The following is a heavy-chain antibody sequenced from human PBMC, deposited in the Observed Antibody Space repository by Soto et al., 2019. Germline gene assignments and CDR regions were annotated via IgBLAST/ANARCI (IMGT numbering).Heavy chain of an antibody. CDR1: GFSFSSFA. CDR2: ISGSGSST. J-gene: IGHJ6*02. V-gene: IGHV3-23*01. CDR3: AKTTSSGWTYYYYGMDV. D-gene: IGHD6-19*01. Sequence: EVQLLESGGGLVQPGGSLRLSCAASGFSFSSFAMSWGRQAPGKGLEWVSAISGSGSSTYYADSVKGRFTISRDNSKNTVYRKMNSLRAEDTAVFFCAKTTSSGWTYYYYGMDVWGRGTTVTVSS.